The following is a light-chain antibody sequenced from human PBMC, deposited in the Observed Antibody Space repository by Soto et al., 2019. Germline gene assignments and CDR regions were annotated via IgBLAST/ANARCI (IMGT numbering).Light chain of an antibody. V-gene: IGLV2-11*01. CDR3: CSYAGTYV. CDR1: SSDVGAHNY. Sequence: QSALTQPRSVSGSPGQSVTISCTGSSSDVGAHNYVSWYQHHPDKAPNLIIYEVTERPSGVPDRFSGSKSGNTASLTISGLQSDDEADYYCCSYAGTYVFGSGTKLTVL. J-gene: IGLJ1*01. CDR2: EVT.